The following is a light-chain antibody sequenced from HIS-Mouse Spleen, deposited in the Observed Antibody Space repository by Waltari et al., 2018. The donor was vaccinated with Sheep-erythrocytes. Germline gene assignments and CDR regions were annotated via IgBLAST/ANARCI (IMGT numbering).Light chain of an antibody. CDR2: DVS. J-gene: IGLJ1*01. CDR1: SSDVGGYNY. Sequence: QSALTQPRSVSGSPGQSVTISCTGTSSDVGGYNYVSWYQQHPGKAPKLMIYDVSKRPSVVPDCCSGSKSGNTASLTISGLQAEDEADYYCCSYAGSYNHVFATGTKVTVL. CDR3: CSYAGSYNHV. V-gene: IGLV2-11*01.